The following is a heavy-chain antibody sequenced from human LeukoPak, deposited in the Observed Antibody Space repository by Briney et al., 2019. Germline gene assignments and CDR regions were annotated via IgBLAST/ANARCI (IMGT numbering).Heavy chain of an antibody. CDR2: IDSSSSTI. Sequence: PGGSLRLSCAASGFTFSDYYMNWIRQAPGRGLEWVSYIDSSSSTIYSADSVRGRFTISRDNAENSLYLQMSSLRDEDTAVYYCARAPMVRGVITSFDQWGQGTLVTVSS. J-gene: IGHJ4*02. CDR3: ARAPMVRGVITSFDQ. CDR1: GFTFSDYY. D-gene: IGHD3-10*01. V-gene: IGHV3-11*04.